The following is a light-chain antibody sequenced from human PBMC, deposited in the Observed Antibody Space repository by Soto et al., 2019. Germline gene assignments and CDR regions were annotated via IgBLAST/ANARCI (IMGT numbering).Light chain of an antibody. J-gene: IGKJ4*01. CDR3: QWRSDWPPRLT. V-gene: IGKV3-11*01. CDR1: ESIGNY. CDR2: DAS. Sequence: EVVLTQSPAPLSLSPGERATLSCRASESIGNYLAWYQQKLGQAPKLLIYDASHRAIGIPGRFSGDGSGTDFTLTISSQEPEDFAVYYCQWRSDWPPRLTFGGGTKVEIK.